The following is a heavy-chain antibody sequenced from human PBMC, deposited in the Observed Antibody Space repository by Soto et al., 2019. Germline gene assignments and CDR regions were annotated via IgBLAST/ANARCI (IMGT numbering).Heavy chain of an antibody. D-gene: IGHD2-2*01. CDR1: GGTFGSYA. CDR3: ARSQGSSTSLEIYYYYYYGMDV. V-gene: IGHV1-69*01. J-gene: IGHJ6*02. Sequence: QVQLVQSGAEVKKPGSSFKVSCKASGGTFGSYAISWVRQAPGQGLEWMGGIIPIPGTANYAQKFQGRVTIAADESTSTAYMELSSLRSEDTAVYYCARSQGSSTSLEIYYYYYYGMDVWGQGTTVTVSS. CDR2: IIPIPGTA.